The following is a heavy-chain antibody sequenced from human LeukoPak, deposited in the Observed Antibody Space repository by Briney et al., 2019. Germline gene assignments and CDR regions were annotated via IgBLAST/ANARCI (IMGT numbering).Heavy chain of an antibody. CDR2: IYFSGST. CDR3: ARIRGYSYGYYYMDV. Sequence: SETLSLTCTVSGASISSSYWSWIRQPPGKGLEWIGYIYFSGSTNYHPSLRTRVTILVDTSKSQFSLKLSSVTAADTAVYYCARIRGYSYGYYYMDVWGKGTTVTISS. J-gene: IGHJ6*03. D-gene: IGHD5-18*01. V-gene: IGHV4-59*01. CDR1: GASISSSY.